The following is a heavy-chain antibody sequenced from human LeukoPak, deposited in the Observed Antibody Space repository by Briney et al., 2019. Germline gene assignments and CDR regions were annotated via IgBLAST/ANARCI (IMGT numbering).Heavy chain of an antibody. J-gene: IGHJ3*01. D-gene: IGHD5-24*01. Sequence: GGSLRLSCAVSGFTFRNYLMHWVRQAPGQGLVWVSRINQDESKAYADSVRGRFTVSGDNAKNMLYLHLSGLRAEDTAVYFCGRGGDGIDFWGQGTTVIVSS. V-gene: IGHV3-74*01. CDR2: INQDESKA. CDR1: GFTFRNYL. CDR3: GRGGDGIDF.